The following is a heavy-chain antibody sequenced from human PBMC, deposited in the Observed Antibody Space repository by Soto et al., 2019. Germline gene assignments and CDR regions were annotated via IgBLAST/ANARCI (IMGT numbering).Heavy chain of an antibody. CDR1: GGTFSSYA. J-gene: IGHJ4*02. CDR2: IIPIFGTA. D-gene: IGHD3-22*01. Sequence: AVKVSCKACGGTFSSYAISWVRQAPGQGLEWMGGIIPIFGTANYAQKFQGRVTITADESTSTAYMELSSLRSEDTAVYYCASSPYYYDSSGYYYGPEFDYWGQGTLVTVSS. V-gene: IGHV1-69*13. CDR3: ASSPYYYDSSGYYYGPEFDY.